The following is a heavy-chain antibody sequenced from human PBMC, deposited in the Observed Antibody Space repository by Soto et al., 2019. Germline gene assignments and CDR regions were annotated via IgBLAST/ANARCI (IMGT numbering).Heavy chain of an antibody. J-gene: IGHJ4*02. CDR2: ISYDGSNK. D-gene: IGHD2-15*01. V-gene: IGHV3-30*18. CDR3: AKDRRKVVVAAPFDY. Sequence: QVQLVESGGGVVQPGRSLRLSCAASGFTFSSYGMHWVRQAPGKGLEWVAVISYDGSNKYYADSVKGRFTISRDNSKNTLYLQMNSLRAEDTAAYYCAKDRRKVVVAAPFDYWGQGTLVTVSS. CDR1: GFTFSSYG.